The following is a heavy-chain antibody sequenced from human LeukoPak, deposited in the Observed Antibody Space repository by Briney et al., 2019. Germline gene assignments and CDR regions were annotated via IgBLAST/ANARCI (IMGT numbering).Heavy chain of an antibody. J-gene: IGHJ3*02. Sequence: SVKVSCKASGGTFSSYAISWVRQAPGQGLEWMGRIIPIFGTANYAQKFQGRVTITTDESTSTAYMELSSLRSEDTAVYYCARDPVVSATQRPNFDIWGQGTMVTVSS. CDR2: IIPIFGTA. CDR3: ARDPVVSATQRPNFDI. V-gene: IGHV1-69*05. CDR1: GGTFSSYA. D-gene: IGHD2-15*01.